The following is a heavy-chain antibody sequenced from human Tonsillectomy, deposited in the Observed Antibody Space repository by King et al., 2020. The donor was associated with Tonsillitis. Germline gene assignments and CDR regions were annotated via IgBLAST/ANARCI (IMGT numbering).Heavy chain of an antibody. Sequence: LVESGGGLVQPGGSLRLSCAASGFTFSSYWMAWVRQAPGKGLEWVANIRQDGSDKYYVDSVKGRFTFSRDNAKNSLYLQMNSLRADDTAVYYCATFWSGYFDHWGQGTLVTVSS. CDR1: GFTFSSYW. J-gene: IGHJ4*02. V-gene: IGHV3-7*01. CDR2: IRQDGSDK. CDR3: ATFWSGYFDH. D-gene: IGHD3-3*01.